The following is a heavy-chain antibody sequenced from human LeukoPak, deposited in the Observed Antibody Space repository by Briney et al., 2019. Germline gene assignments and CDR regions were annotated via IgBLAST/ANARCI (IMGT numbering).Heavy chain of an antibody. CDR1: EGTFSSYA. Sequence: ASVKVSCKASEGTFSSYAISWVRQAPGQGLEWMGRIIPIFGTANYAQKFQGRVTITTDESTSTAYMELSSLRSEDTAVYYCARGGIHNWIDLDYWGEGTLATVSS. D-gene: IGHD1-1*01. V-gene: IGHV1-69*05. CDR3: ARGGIHNWIDLDY. CDR2: IIPIFGTA. J-gene: IGHJ4*02.